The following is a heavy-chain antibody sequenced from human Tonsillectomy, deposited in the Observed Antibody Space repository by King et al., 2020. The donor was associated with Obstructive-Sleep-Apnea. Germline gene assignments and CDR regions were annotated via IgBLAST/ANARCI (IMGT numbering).Heavy chain of an antibody. CDR3: ARSKYGSGSYPFDY. Sequence: VQLVESGGGVVQPGRSLRLSCAASGFTFSSYAMHWVRQAPGKGLEWGAVISYDGSNKYYADSVKGRFTISRDNSKNTLYLQMNSLRAEDTAVYYCARSKYGSGSYPFDYWGQGTLVTVSS. V-gene: IGHV3-30-3*01. CDR1: GFTFSSYA. J-gene: IGHJ4*02. D-gene: IGHD3-10*01. CDR2: ISYDGSNK.